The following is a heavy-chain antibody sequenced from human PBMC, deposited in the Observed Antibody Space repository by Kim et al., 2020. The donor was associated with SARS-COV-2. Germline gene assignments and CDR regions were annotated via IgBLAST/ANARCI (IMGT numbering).Heavy chain of an antibody. CDR1: GFTFSSYA. CDR3: ARDYRSGAFDI. Sequence: GGSLRLSCAASGFTFSSYAMHWVRQAPGKGLEWVAVISYDGSNKYYADSVKGRFTISRDNSKNTLYLQMNSLRAEDTAVYYCARDYRSGAFDIWGQGTM. J-gene: IGHJ3*02. D-gene: IGHD1-26*01. CDR2: ISYDGSNK. V-gene: IGHV3-30*04.